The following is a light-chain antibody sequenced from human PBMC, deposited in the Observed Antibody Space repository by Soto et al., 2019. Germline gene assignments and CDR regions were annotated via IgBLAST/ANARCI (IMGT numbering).Light chain of an antibody. CDR1: QSILYTSSKRNY. CDR2: WAS. V-gene: IGKV4-1*01. J-gene: IGKJ1*01. CDR3: HQYYSNPQT. Sequence: DIVMTQSPDSLAVSLGETATLNCKSSQSILYTSSKRNYLAWYQYKQGQPPKLVVYWASTRESGVAARFSGSGSETDFTLTISRLKAEDVAVYYCHQYYSNPQTFGQGTRVEIK.